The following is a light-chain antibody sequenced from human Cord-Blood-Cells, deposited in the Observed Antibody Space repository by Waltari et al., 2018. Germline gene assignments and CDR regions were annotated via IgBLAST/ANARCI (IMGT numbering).Light chain of an antibody. Sequence: VGDRVTITCRASQGISSALAWYQQKPGKAPKLLIYDASSLESGVPSRFSGSGSGTDFTLTISSLQPEDFATYYCQQFNSYPITFGQGTRLEIK. V-gene: IGKV1-13*02. J-gene: IGKJ5*01. CDR2: DAS. CDR3: QQFNSYPIT. CDR1: QGISSA.